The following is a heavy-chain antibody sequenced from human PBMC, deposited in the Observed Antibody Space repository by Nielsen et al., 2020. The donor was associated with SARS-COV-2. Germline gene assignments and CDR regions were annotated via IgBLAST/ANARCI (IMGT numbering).Heavy chain of an antibody. J-gene: IGHJ5*02. CDR2: IWYDGSNK. D-gene: IGHD2-2*01. CDR3: ARDGQGYCSSTSCPTDWFDP. V-gene: IGHV3-33*01. CDR1: GFTFSSYG. Sequence: GESLKISCAASGFTFSSYGMHWVRQAPGKGLEWVAVIWYDGSNKYYADSVKGRFTISRDNSKNTLYLQMNSLRAEDTAVYYCARDGQGYCSSTSCPTDWFDPWGQGTLVTVSS.